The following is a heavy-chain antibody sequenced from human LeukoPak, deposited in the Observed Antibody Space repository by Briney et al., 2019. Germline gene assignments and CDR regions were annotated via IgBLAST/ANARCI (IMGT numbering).Heavy chain of an antibody. CDR2: INSSGGST. Sequence: GASVKVSCKASGYTFTGYYMHWVRQAPGQGLEWMGIINSSGGSTSYAQKFAGRVTMTRDMSTSTFYLELSSLRSEDTAVYYCARGHGSGSANYFDPWGQGTLVTVSS. J-gene: IGHJ5*02. CDR1: GYTFTGYY. V-gene: IGHV1-46*01. CDR3: ARGHGSGSANYFDP. D-gene: IGHD3-10*01.